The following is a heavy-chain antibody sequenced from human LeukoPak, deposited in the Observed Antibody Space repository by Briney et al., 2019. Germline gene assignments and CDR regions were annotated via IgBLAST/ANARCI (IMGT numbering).Heavy chain of an antibody. Sequence: PGRSLRLSCAASGFTFDDYAMHWVRHAPGKGLEWVSGISWNSGSIGYAESVKGRFTISRDDAKNSLFLQMNSLRAEDTALYYCATVDYWGQGTLVTVSS. J-gene: IGHJ4*02. CDR2: ISWNSGSI. CDR1: GFTFDDYA. V-gene: IGHV3-9*01. CDR3: ATVDY.